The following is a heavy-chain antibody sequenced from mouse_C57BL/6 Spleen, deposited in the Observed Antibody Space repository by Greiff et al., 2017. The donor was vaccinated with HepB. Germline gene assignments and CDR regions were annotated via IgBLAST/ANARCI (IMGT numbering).Heavy chain of an antibody. D-gene: IGHD2-3*01. CDR3: AKRGRYDGYRYAMGY. CDR2: IWGGGST. CDR1: GFSLTSYG. V-gene: IGHV2-9*01. Sequence: VQLQQSGPGLVAPSQRLSITCTVSGFSLTSYGVAWVLQPPGKGLEWLGVIWGGGSTNYNSALMSRLSISKDNSKSQVFLKMNSLQTDDTAMYYCAKRGRYDGYRYAMGYWGQGTSVTVSS. J-gene: IGHJ4*01.